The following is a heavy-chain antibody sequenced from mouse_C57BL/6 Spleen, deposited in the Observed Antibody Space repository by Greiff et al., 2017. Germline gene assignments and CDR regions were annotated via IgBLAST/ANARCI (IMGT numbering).Heavy chain of an antibody. CDR1: GYTFTSYW. V-gene: IGHV1-64*01. CDR2: IHPTSGST. CDR3: ARSYGSSYDAMDY. J-gene: IGHJ4*01. Sequence: VQLQQPGAELVKPGASVKLSCKASGYTFTSYWMHWVKQRPGQGLEWIGMIHPTSGSTNYNEKFKSKATLTVAKSSSTAYMQLSSLTSEDSAVYYCARSYGSSYDAMDYWGQGTSVTVSS. D-gene: IGHD1-1*01.